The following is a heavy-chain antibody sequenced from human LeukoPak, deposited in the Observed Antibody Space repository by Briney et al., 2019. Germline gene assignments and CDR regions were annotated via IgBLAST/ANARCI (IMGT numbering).Heavy chain of an antibody. CDR2: ISGSGSGT. CDR1: GVTFNSYV. Sequence: GGSLRLSCEASGVTFNSYVMSWVRQAPGKGPEWVSGISGSGSGTYCADSVKGRFAISRDNSKNTLYLQMNSLRVEDTAVYYCVQEGPRGLAFDIWGQGTKVTVSS. J-gene: IGHJ3*02. V-gene: IGHV3-23*01. CDR3: VQEGPRGLAFDI.